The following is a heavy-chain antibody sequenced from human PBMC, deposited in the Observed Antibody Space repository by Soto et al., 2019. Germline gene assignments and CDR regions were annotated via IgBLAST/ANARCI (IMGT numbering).Heavy chain of an antibody. D-gene: IGHD3-3*02. CDR2: ISSSSSYI. J-gene: IGHJ4*02. CDR3: ARVKLVQGFIDY. CDR1: GFTFSSYS. Sequence: PGGSLRLSCAASGFTFSSYSMNWVRQAPGKGLEWVSSISSSSSYIYYADSVKGRFTISRDNAKNSLYLQMNSLRAEDTAVYYCARVKLVQGFIDYRGQGTLVTVSS. V-gene: IGHV3-21*01.